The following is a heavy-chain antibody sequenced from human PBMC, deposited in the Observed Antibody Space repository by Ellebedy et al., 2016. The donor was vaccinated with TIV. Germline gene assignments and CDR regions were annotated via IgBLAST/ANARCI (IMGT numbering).Heavy chain of an antibody. J-gene: IGHJ3*01. V-gene: IGHV4-30-4*01. Sequence: MPSETLSLTCTVSGGSMISDDQYWSWVRQPPGKGLEWIGYIYYSGTTYYNPSLKHRLTMSVDKSKSQVSLKLTSVTAADTAVYYCARGGGDRPHARDVWGPGTPVTVSS. CDR2: IYYSGTT. CDR3: ARGGGDRPHARDV. D-gene: IGHD3-10*01. CDR1: GGSMISDDQY.